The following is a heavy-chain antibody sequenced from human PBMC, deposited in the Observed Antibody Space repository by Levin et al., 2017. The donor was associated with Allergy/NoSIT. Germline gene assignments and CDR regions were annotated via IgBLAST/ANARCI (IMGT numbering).Heavy chain of an antibody. CDR1: GFTFSNYA. J-gene: IGHJ4*02. CDR3: ARDIQKWIQLWSPLEY. V-gene: IGHV3-30*04. CDR2: ILYDGSNT. Sequence: GESLKISCAASGFTFSNYAMHWVRQAPGKGLEWVAVILYDGSNTYYADSVKGRFTISRDNSKNTLYLQMNSLTPEDTAVYYCARDIQKWIQLWSPLEYWGQGTLVTVSS. D-gene: IGHD5-18*01.